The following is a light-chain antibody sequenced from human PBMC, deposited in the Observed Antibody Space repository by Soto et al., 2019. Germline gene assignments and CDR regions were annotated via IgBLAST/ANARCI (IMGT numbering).Light chain of an antibody. CDR2: DAS. CDR1: QSINNY. V-gene: IGKV3-11*01. J-gene: IGKJ5*01. Sequence: EIVLTQSPVTLSLSPGERATLSCRASQSINNYLAWYQQKPGQAPRLLIYDASNRATGIPARFSGSGSGTEFTLTISSLQSEDFAIYYCQQYNNWPPITFGQGTRLEI. CDR3: QQYNNWPPIT.